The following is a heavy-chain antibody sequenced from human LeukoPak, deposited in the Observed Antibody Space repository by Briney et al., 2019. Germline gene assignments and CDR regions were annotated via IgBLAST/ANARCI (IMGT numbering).Heavy chain of an antibody. CDR2: TSDSGGSI. CDR3: AKVGNDYGDYYFDY. CDR1: GFIFRDYA. Sequence: GGSLRLSCAASGFIFRDYAMSWVRQAPGKGLEWVSATSDSGGSIYYADSVKGRFTISRDNSKNTLYLQMNSLRAEDTAVYYCAKVGNDYGDYYFDYWGQGTLLTVSS. D-gene: IGHD4-17*01. V-gene: IGHV3-23*01. J-gene: IGHJ4*02.